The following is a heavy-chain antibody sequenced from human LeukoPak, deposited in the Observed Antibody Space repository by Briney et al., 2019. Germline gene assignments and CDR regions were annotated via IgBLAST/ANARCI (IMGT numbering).Heavy chain of an antibody. V-gene: IGHV4-34*01. CDR1: GGSFSGYY. Sequence: PSETLSLTCAVYGGSFSGYYWSWIRQPPGKGLEWIGEINHSGSTNYNPSLKSRVTISVDTSKNQFSLKLSSVTAAETAVYYCARTRYYYNSRSYGAPYYFDYWGQGTLVTVSS. J-gene: IGHJ4*02. CDR2: INHSGST. D-gene: IGHD3-10*01. CDR3: ARTRYYYNSRSYGAPYYFDY.